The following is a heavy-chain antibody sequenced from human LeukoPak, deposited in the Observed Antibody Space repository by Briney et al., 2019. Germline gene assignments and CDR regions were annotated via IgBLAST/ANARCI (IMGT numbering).Heavy chain of an antibody. D-gene: IGHD3-22*01. CDR1: GGTFSSYA. CDR2: IIPILGIA. CDR3: ASPLHPARYDSSGYYGDALDI. V-gene: IGHV1-69*04. J-gene: IGHJ3*02. Sequence: SVKVSCKASGGTFSSYAISWVRQAPGQGLEWMGRIIPILGIANYAQKFQGRVTITADKSTSTAYMELSSLRSEDTAVYYCASPLHPARYDSSGYYGDALDIWGQGTMVTVSS.